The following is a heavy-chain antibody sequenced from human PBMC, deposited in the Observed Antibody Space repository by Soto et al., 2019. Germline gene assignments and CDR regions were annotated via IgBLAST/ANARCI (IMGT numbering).Heavy chain of an antibody. J-gene: IGHJ5*02. CDR1: GYTFTSYG. Sequence: GASVKVSCKASGYTFTSYGISWVRQAPGQGLEWMGWISAYNGNTNYAQKLQGRVTMTTDTSTSTAYMELRSLRSDDTAVYYCAREKDSGYHNWYDPWAQGTLVTVSS. CDR3: AREKDSGYHNWYDP. D-gene: IGHD3-22*01. CDR2: ISAYNGNT. V-gene: IGHV1-18*01.